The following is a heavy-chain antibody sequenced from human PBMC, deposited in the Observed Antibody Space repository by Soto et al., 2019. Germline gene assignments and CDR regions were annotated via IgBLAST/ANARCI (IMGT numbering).Heavy chain of an antibody. V-gene: IGHV4-59*01. CDR3: ARLRQYYYGSGSYYYYYGMDV. CDR2: IYYSGST. CDR1: GGSISSYY. Sequence: PSETLSLTCTVSGGSISSYYWIWIRQPTGKGLDWIGYIYYSGSTDYNPSLQSRVTXSVKTSKNQVSPKLSCVTAADTAVYYCARLRQYYYGSGSYYYYYGMDVWSQGTTVTVAS. D-gene: IGHD3-10*01. J-gene: IGHJ6*02.